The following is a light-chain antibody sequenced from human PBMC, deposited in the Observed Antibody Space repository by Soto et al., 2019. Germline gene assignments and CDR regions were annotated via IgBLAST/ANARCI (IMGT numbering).Light chain of an antibody. Sequence: DIQMTQSPSSLSASVGDRATITCRASQSISSYLNWYQQKPGKAPKLLIYAASSLQSGVPSRFSGSGSGTDFTLTSSILQPEDFATYYCQQSYSTVWTFGQGTKVEIK. J-gene: IGKJ1*01. V-gene: IGKV1-39*01. CDR3: QQSYSTVWT. CDR1: QSISSY. CDR2: AAS.